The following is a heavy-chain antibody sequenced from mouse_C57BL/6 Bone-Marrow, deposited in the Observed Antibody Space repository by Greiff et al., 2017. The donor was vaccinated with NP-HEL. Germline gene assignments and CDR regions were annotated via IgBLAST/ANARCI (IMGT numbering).Heavy chain of an antibody. J-gene: IGHJ4*01. V-gene: IGHV1-69*01. CDR3: AREGLLPYYYAMDY. CDR2: IDPSDSYT. D-gene: IGHD2-3*01. Sequence: VQLQQPGAELVMPGASVKLSCKASGYTFTSYWMHWVKQRPGQGLEWIGEIDPSDSYTNYNQKFKRKSTLTVDKSSSTAYMQLSSLTSEDSAVYYCAREGLLPYYYAMDYWGQGTSVTVSS. CDR1: GYTFTSYW.